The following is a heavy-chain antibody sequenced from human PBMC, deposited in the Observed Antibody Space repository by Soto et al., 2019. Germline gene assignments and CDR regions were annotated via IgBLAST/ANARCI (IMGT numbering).Heavy chain of an antibody. D-gene: IGHD3-16*01. J-gene: IGHJ5*02. V-gene: IGHV1-69*01. Sequence: SVKVSCTASGGTFSSYAISWVRQAPGQGLEWMGGIIPIFGTANYAQKFQGRVTITADESTSTAYMELSSLRSEDTAVYYCARDDYKDGGNNWFDPWGQGTLVTVSS. CDR3: ARDDYKDGGNNWFDP. CDR1: GGTFSSYA. CDR2: IIPIFGTA.